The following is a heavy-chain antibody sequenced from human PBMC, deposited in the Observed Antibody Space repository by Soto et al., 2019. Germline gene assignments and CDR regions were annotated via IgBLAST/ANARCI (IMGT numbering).Heavy chain of an antibody. Sequence: SETLTLTFAACGVSISSSNWWSWVSHPPGKGLEWIGEIYHSGSTNYNPSLKSRVTISVDKSKNQFSLKLSSVTAADTAVYYCARTGDIVVVTAPDAYDIWGQGTMVT. CDR1: GVSISSSNW. J-gene: IGHJ3*02. CDR2: IYHSGST. D-gene: IGHD2-21*02. CDR3: ARTGDIVVVTAPDAYDI. V-gene: IGHV4-4*02.